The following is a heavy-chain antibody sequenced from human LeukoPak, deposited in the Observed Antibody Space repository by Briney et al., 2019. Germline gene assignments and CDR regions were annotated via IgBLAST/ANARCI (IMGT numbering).Heavy chain of an antibody. V-gene: IGHV3-30*18. J-gene: IGHJ6*02. CDR1: GFTFRNYG. D-gene: IGHD3-16*01. Sequence: PGRSLRLSCEASGFTFRNYGVHWVRQAPGKGLEWVAVISYDGRNQQYADSVKGRFTMSRDNSKNTVYLQLNSLRSEDTAVYYCAKDRRMMSAYYGMDVWGQGTTVIVSS. CDR3: AKDRRMMSAYYGMDV. CDR2: ISYDGRNQ.